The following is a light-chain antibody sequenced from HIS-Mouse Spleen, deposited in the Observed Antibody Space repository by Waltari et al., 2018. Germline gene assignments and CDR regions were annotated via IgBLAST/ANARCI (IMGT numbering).Light chain of an antibody. Sequence: SYVLTQPPSVSVAPGKTARITCGGNNIGSESVHWYQQKPGQAPVLVVDDDGDRPSGIPERSSGSNSGNTATLTISRVEAGDEADYYCQVWDSSSDHVVFGGGTKLTVL. CDR1: NIGSES. V-gene: IGLV3-21*03. J-gene: IGLJ2*01. CDR3: QVWDSSSDHVV. CDR2: DDG.